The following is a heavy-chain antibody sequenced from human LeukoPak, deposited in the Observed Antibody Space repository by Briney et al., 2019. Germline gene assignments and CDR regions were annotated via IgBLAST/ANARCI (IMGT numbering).Heavy chain of an antibody. D-gene: IGHD6-6*01. CDR2: ISWNSGSI. V-gene: IGHV3-9*01. J-gene: IGHJ6*02. CDR3: AKDVDHRSSNGMDV. Sequence: GGSLRLSCAASGFTFDDYAMHWVRQAPGKGLEWVSGISWNSGSIGYGDSVRGRFTISRDNAKNSLYLQMNSLRAEDTAFYYCAKDVDHRSSNGMDVWGQGTTVTVSS. CDR1: GFTFDDYA.